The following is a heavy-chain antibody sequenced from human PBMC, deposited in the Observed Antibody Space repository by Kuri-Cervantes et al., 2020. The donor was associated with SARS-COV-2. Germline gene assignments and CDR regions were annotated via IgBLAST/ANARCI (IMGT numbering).Heavy chain of an antibody. D-gene: IGHD3-16*01. CDR3: ARITSRRGIDY. CDR1: GGSISSSSYY. CDR2: IYYSGST. V-gene: IGHV4-39*07. J-gene: IGHJ4*02. Sequence: ESLKISCTVSGGSISSSSYYWGWIRQPPGKGLEWIGSIYYSGSTYYNPSLKSRVTISVDTSKNQFSLKLSSVTAADTAVYYCARITSRRGIDYWGQGTLVTVSS.